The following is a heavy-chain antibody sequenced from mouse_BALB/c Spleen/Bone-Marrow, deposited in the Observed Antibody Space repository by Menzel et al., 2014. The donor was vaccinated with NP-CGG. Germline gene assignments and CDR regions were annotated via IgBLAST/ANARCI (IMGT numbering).Heavy chain of an antibody. V-gene: IGHV2-9*02. CDR1: GFSLTSYG. D-gene: IGHD2-4*01. CDR2: IWAGGST. J-gene: IGHJ3*01. CDR3: ASPIYDDYPLFAY. Sequence: VKLVESGPGLVAPSQSLSITCPVSGFSLTSYGVHWVRQPPGKGPEWLVVIWAGGSTNSNSALMSRLSISKDTSKSQVCLKMNSLQTEDTAMYYCASPIYDDYPLFAYWGKGTLVTVSA.